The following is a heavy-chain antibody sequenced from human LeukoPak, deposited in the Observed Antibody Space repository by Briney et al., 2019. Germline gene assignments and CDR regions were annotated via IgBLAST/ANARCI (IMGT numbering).Heavy chain of an antibody. Sequence: GGSLRLSCAASGFSFSSYAMTWVRQAPGMGLESVSAISGSGGPTVYYADSVKGRFTISRDNARNALYLQMNSLRDEDTAVYYCARGSVYMDYWGQGALVTVSS. CDR1: GFSFSSYA. J-gene: IGHJ4*02. D-gene: IGHD2-2*02. V-gene: IGHV3-48*02. CDR2: ISGSGGPTV. CDR3: ARGSVYMDY.